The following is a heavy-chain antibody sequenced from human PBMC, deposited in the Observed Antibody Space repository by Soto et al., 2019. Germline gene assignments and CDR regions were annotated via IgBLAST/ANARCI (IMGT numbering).Heavy chain of an antibody. CDR3: ESASRGPSPADIDV. CDR1: GGSISSGDYH. CDR2: VYYSGST. Sequence: PSETLSLTCTVSGGSISSGDYHWSWIRHPPGKGLEWIGAVYYSGSTYYNPSLKSRITISVDTSKNQFSLKLTSVTTADTAVYYCESASRGPSPADIDVWCQGITLTGS. V-gene: IGHV4-30-4*01. J-gene: IGHJ6*02.